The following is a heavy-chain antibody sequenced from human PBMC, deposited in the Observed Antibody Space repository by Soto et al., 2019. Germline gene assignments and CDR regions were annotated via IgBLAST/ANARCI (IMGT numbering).Heavy chain of an antibody. J-gene: IGHJ4*02. CDR3: ARARGYRYGTGGYYFDY. D-gene: IGHD5-18*01. CDR1: GYTFTSYY. V-gene: IGHV1-46*01. CDR2: INPSGGST. Sequence: ASVKVSCKASGYTFTSYYMHWVRQAPGQGLEWMGIINPSGGSTSYAQKFQGRVTMTRDTSTSTVYMELSSLRSEDTAVYYCARARGYRYGTGGYYFDYWGQGPLVTVSS.